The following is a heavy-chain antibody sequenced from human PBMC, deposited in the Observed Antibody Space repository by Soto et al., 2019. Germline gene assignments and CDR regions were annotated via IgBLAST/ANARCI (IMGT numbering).Heavy chain of an antibody. J-gene: IGHJ2*01. CDR3: AREKSGADAWVFDL. CDR2: ISSTSAYI. Sequence: EVQLVESGGGLVKPGGSLRLSCAASGFTFNTYSMNWVRQAPGKGLEWVSSISSTSAYIYYADSVRGRFTISRDNAKNSLSLQMNSLKAEDTAVYYCAREKSGADAWVFDLWGRGTLVTVSS. D-gene: IGHD1-26*01. V-gene: IGHV3-21*01. CDR1: GFTFNTYS.